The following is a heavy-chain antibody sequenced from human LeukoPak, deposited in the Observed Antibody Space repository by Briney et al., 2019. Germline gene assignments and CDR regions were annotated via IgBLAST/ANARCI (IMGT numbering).Heavy chain of an antibody. CDR2: INAGNGNT. Sequence: ASVKVSCKASGYTFTSYAMHWVRQAPGQRLEWMGWINAGNGNTKYSQKFQGRVTITRVTSASTAYMELSSLRSEDTAVYYCARDQRLYYGSGSYNPWYFDLWGRGTLVTVSS. CDR3: ARDQRLYYGSGSYNPWYFDL. D-gene: IGHD3-10*01. CDR1: GYTFTSYA. J-gene: IGHJ2*01. V-gene: IGHV1-3*01.